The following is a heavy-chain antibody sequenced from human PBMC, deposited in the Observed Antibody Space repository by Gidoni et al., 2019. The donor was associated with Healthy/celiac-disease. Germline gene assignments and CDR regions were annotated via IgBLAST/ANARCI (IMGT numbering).Heavy chain of an antibody. V-gene: IGHV1-69*01. D-gene: IGHD1-7*01. CDR1: GGTFSSYA. CDR3: ARVDFMELRGVYYYYGMDV. J-gene: IGHJ6*02. Sequence: QVQLVQSGAEVKKPGSSVKVSCKASGGTFSSYAISWVRQAPGQGLEWMGGIIPIFGTANYAQKFQGRVTITADESTSTAYMELSSLRSEDTAVYYCARVDFMELRGVYYYYGMDVWGQGTTVTVSS. CDR2: IIPIFGTA.